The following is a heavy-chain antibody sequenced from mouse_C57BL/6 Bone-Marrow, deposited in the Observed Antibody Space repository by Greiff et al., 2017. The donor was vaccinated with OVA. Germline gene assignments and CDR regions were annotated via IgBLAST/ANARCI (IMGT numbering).Heavy chain of an antibody. Sequence: EVKLMESGPELVKPGASVKISCKASGYSFTGYYMNWVKQSPEKSLEWIGEINPSTGGTTYNQKFKAKATLTVDKSSSTAYMQLKSLTSEDSAVYYCARSYPLLDYWGQGTTLTVSS. V-gene: IGHV1-42*01. CDR2: INPSTGGT. CDR3: ARSYPLLDY. J-gene: IGHJ2*01. CDR1: GYSFTGYY.